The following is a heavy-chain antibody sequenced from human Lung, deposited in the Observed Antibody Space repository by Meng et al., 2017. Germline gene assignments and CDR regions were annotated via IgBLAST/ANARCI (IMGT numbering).Heavy chain of an antibody. V-gene: IGHV4-34*01. J-gene: IGHJ4*02. Sequence: QVQLQQWGAGELKPSETLSLTCAVYVGSFSDYQWNWIRQSPGKGLEWIGDINHRGRTNYNPSLKSRVTISVDTSKNQFSLKLSSVTAADTAVYYCARDQGGAGGYWGQGTLVTVSS. CDR2: INHRGRT. D-gene: IGHD2-15*01. CDR3: ARDQGGAGGY. CDR1: VGSFSDYQ.